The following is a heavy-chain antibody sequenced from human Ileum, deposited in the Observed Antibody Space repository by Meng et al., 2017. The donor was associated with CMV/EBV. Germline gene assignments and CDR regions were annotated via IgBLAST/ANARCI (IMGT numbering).Heavy chain of an antibody. CDR2: INGGIGLTT. CDR1: GFSFSTLG. Sequence: RLSCAASGFSFSTLGMTWVRQAPGKGLEWVALINGGIGLTTYYGDSVKGRFTVSRDNSKNTLYLQMSSLRDDDTAMYYCVRGSDFDNWGQGTLVTVSS. CDR3: VRGSDFDN. V-gene: IGHV3-23*03. D-gene: IGHD6-6*01. J-gene: IGHJ4*02.